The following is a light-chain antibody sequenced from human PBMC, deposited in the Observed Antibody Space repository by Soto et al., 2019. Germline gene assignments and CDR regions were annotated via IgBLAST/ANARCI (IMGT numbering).Light chain of an antibody. J-gene: IGLJ3*02. V-gene: IGLV2-8*01. CDR2: EVS. CDR1: SSDIGAYNF. CDR3: CSFARNFWV. Sequence: QAVVTQPPSASGSPGQSVTISCTGTSSDIGAYNFVSWYQQHPGKAPKLIIFEVSQRPSGVPHRFSGSKSGNTASLTVSGLQGQDEADYYCCSFARNFWVFGGGTKLTVL.